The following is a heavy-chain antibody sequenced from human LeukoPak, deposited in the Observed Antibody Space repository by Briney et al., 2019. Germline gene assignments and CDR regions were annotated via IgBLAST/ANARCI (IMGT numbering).Heavy chain of an antibody. V-gene: IGHV7-4-1*02. CDR3: ARVGSLLARRLYYYYGLDV. J-gene: IGHJ6*02. D-gene: IGHD3-3*01. CDR2: INTNTGNP. Sequence: VASVKVSCKASGYTFTSYALNWVRQAPGQGLEWMGWINTNTGNPTYAQGFTGRFVFSLDTSVSTASLQISSLKAEDTAVYYCARVGSLLARRLYYYYGLDVWGQGTTVTVSS. CDR1: GYTFTSYA.